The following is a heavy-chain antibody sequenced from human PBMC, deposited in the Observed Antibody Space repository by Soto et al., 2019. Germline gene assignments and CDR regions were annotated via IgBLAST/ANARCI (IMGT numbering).Heavy chain of an antibody. CDR2: TRNKANNYAT. D-gene: IGHD6-6*01. CDR1: AFTFSGPH. CDR3: ARDGGIAARHYNGMDV. J-gene: IGHJ6*02. V-gene: IGHV3-72*01. Sequence: HPGGSLRLSCVASAFTFSGPHMVWVRPAPGKGLAWVGRTRNKANNYATEYAASVKGRFTISRDDSKNSLYLKMNSLKTEDTAVYYCARDGGIAARHYNGMDVWGQGTTVTVSS.